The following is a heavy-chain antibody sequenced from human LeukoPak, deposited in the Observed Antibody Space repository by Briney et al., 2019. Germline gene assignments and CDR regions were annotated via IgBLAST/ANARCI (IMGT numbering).Heavy chain of an antibody. CDR2: IYTSGST. V-gene: IGHV4-4*08. CDR1: GFTFSSYA. J-gene: IGHJ4*02. Sequence: GSLRLSCAASGFTFSSYAMHWVRQPPGKGLEWIGRIYTSGSTNYNPSLKSRVTISVDTSKNQFSLKLSSVTAADTAVYYCARDPHRTHFDYWGQGTLVTVSS. CDR3: ARDPHRTHFDY.